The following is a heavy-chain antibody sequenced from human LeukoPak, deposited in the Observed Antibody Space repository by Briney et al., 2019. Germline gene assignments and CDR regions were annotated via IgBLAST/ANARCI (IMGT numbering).Heavy chain of an antibody. V-gene: IGHV1-2*06. J-gene: IGHJ6*03. CDR1: EYTFTGYY. CDR2: INPNSGGT. D-gene: IGHD4-23*01. Sequence: ASVKVSCKASEYTFTGYYMHWVRQAPGQGLEWMGRINPNSGGTNYAQKFQGRVTMTRDTSISTAYMELSRLRSDDTAVYYCAREPNSGYYYYMDVWGKGTTVTVSS. CDR3: AREPNSGYYYYMDV.